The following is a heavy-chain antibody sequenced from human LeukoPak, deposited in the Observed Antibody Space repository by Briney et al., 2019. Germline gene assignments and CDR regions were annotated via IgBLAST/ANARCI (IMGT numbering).Heavy chain of an antibody. J-gene: IGHJ6*04. D-gene: IGHD1-26*01. CDR3: ARDIGSRI. CDR2: IHASGST. Sequence: SSETLSLTCTVSGASISTYYWSWFRQPAGTGLEWIGRIHASGSTYYNPSLKSRVSMSIDLSKNQFSLSLNSVTAADTAVFYCARDIGSRIWGKGTTVIVSS. CDR1: GASISTYY. V-gene: IGHV4-4*07.